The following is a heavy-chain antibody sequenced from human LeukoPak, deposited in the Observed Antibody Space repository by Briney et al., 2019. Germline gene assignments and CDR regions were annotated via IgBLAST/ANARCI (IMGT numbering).Heavy chain of an antibody. Sequence: GGSLRLSCAASGFTFSSYAMSWVRQAPGKGLEWVSAISGSGGSTYYADSVKGRFTISRDNSKNTLYLQMDSLRAEDTAVYYCAKDGERRDRSGYYDYWGQGTLVTVSS. J-gene: IGHJ4*02. D-gene: IGHD3-22*01. CDR2: ISGSGGST. V-gene: IGHV3-23*01. CDR1: GFTFSSYA. CDR3: AKDGERRDRSGYYDY.